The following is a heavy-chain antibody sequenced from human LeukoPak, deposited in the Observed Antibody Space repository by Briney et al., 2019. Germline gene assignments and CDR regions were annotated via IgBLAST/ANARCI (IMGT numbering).Heavy chain of an antibody. CDR3: ARNSRGGYGYNWFDP. V-gene: IGHV3-30-3*01. CDR1: GFTFSSYA. J-gene: IGHJ5*02. CDR2: ISYDGSNK. Sequence: SGGSLRLSCAASGFTFSSYAMHWVRQAPGKGLEWVAVISYDGSNKYYADSVKGRFTISRDNSKNTLYLQMNSLRAEDTAVYYCARNSRGGYGYNWFDPWGQGTLVTVSS. D-gene: IGHD2-15*01.